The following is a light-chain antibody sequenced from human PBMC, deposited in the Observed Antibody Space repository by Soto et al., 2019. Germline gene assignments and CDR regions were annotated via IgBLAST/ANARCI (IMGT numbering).Light chain of an antibody. Sequence: DIQMTQSPSSLSASVGDRVTITCRASQSITNYLNWYQQKPGKAPKLLIYAASSLQSGVPPRFSGSGSGTDFTLTISSLQPEDFATYYCQQTYSIPRTFGQGTTLEVE. CDR1: QSITNY. J-gene: IGKJ2*01. CDR3: QQTYSIPRT. CDR2: AAS. V-gene: IGKV1-39*01.